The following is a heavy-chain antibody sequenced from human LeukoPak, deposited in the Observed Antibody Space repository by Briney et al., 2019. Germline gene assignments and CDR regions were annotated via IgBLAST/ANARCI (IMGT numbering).Heavy chain of an antibody. J-gene: IGHJ4*02. CDR3: ARDPYGSGRNDY. CDR1: GYTFTGYY. V-gene: IGHV1-2*02. D-gene: IGHD3-10*01. CDR2: INPNSGGT. Sequence: GASVKVSCKASGYTFTGYYMHWVRQAPGQGLEWMGWINPNSGGTNYAQTFQGRVTMTRDTSISTAYMELSRLRSDDTAVYYCARDPYGSGRNDYWGQGTLVTVSS.